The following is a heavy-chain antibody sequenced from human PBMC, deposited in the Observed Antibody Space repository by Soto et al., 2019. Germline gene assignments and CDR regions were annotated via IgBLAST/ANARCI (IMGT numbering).Heavy chain of an antibody. CDR3: ARHFDVDPSLDQYYCDL. V-gene: IGHV4-4*07. Sequence: QVQLHESGPGLVKPSETLSLTCTVSGVSITPYFWSWIRQPAGKAPEWVGHIYASGRTTYNPSLKSRVTMFVAQTQVALRLTSVTAADTAVYYCARHFDVDPSLDQYYCDLWGRCALVTVSS. CDR1: GVSITPYF. CDR2: IYASGRT. J-gene: IGHJ2*01. D-gene: IGHD3-9*01.